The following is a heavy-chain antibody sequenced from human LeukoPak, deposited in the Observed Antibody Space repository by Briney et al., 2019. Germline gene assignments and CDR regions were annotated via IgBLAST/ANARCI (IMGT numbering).Heavy chain of an antibody. J-gene: IGHJ4*02. CDR1: GFTFSSYS. Sequence: GGSLRPSCAASGFTFSSYSMNWVRQAPGKGLEWVSSISSSSSYIYHADSMKGRFTISRDNAKNSLYLQMSSLRGEDTAVYYCARGGYSYGFGFDYWGQGTLVTVSS. CDR3: ARGGYSYGFGFDY. D-gene: IGHD5-18*01. V-gene: IGHV3-21*01. CDR2: ISSSSSYI.